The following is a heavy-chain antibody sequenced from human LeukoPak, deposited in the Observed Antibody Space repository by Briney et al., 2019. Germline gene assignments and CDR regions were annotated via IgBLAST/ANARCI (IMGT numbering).Heavy chain of an antibody. V-gene: IGHV3-30*18. J-gene: IGHJ4*02. CDR1: GFTFSSYG. CDR2: ISYDGSNK. Sequence: PGRSLRLSCAASGFTFSSYGMHWVRQAPGKGLEWVAVISYDGSNKYYADSVKGRFTISRDNSKNTLYLQMNSLRAEDTAVCYCAKPFLWGQGTLVTVSS. CDR3: AKPFL.